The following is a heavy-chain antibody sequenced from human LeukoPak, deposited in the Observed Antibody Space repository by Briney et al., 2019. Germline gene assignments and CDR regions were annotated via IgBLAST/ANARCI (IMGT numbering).Heavy chain of an antibody. V-gene: IGHV3-21*01. Sequence: PGGSLRLSCAASGFPFSTHSLNWVRQAPGKGLEWVSSISAGGDFVYYGDSVKGRFTISRDNAKNSLYLQMNSLRAEDTALYYCARDLGVDTPMVAVDYWGQGTLVTVSS. CDR1: GFPFSTHS. D-gene: IGHD5-18*01. CDR3: ARDLGVDTPMVAVDY. CDR2: ISAGGDFV. J-gene: IGHJ4*02.